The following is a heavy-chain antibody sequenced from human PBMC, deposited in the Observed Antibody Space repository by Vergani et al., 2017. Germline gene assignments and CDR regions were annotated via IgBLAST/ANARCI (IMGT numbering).Heavy chain of an antibody. CDR3: AKDRGFLGGTGAYFDY. V-gene: IGHV3-30*02. CDR1: GFTFSSYG. CDR2: IRYDGSNK. D-gene: IGHD1-26*01. Sequence: QVQLVESGGGVVQPGGSLRLSCAASGFTFSSYGMHWVRQAPGKGLEWVAFIRYDGSNKYYADSVKGRFTISRDNSKNTLYLQMNSLRAEDTALYYCAKDRGFLGGTGAYFDYWGQGTLVTVSS. J-gene: IGHJ4*02.